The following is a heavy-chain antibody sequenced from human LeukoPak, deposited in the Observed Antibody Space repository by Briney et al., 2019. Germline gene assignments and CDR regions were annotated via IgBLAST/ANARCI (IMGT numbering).Heavy chain of an antibody. D-gene: IGHD6-19*01. CDR1: GFTFSSYA. CDR2: ISGSGGTT. Sequence: PGGSLRLSCAISGFTFSSYAMSWVRQAPGKGLEWVSGISGSGGTTDYADSVKGRFTISRDNSKNTLYLQMNSLRADDSAVYYCARAPRRSSGYLDYWGQGTLVTVSS. V-gene: IGHV3-23*01. CDR3: ARAPRRSSGYLDY. J-gene: IGHJ4*02.